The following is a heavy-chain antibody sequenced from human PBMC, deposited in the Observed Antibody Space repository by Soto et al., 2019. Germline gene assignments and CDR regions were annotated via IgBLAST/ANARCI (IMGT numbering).Heavy chain of an antibody. CDR3: ARPVEMATISRSYLFY. Sequence: SVKVSCKASGGTFSNYAINGVLQSPLQGLEWMGGIIPIFGTGNYAQKFQGRVTITADESTSTAYLDLSGLRPEDTAVYYCARPVEMATISRSYLFYWGQGTLVTVSS. CDR2: IIPIFGTG. CDR1: GGTFSNYA. J-gene: IGHJ4*02. D-gene: IGHD5-12*01. V-gene: IGHV1-69*13.